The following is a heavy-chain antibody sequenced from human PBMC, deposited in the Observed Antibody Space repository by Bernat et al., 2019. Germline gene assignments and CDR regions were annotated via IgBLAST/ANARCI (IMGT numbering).Heavy chain of an antibody. J-gene: IGHJ4*02. V-gene: IGHV3-30*18. CDR2: ISYDGSNK. Sequence: QVQLVESGGGVVQPGRSLRLSCAASGFTFSSYGMHWVRQAPGKGLEWVAVISYDGSNKYYADSVKGRFTISRDNSKNTLYLQMNSLRAEDTAVYYCAKSGSGSSLAPFDYWGQGTLVTVSS. D-gene: IGHD3-10*01. CDR3: AKSGSGSSLAPFDY. CDR1: GFTFSSYG.